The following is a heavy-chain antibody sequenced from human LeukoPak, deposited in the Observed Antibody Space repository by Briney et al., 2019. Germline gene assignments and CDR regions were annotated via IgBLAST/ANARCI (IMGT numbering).Heavy chain of an antibody. J-gene: IGHJ4*02. CDR2: IKQDGSEK. D-gene: IGHD5-18*01. Sequence: GGSLRLSCAVSGFTFSNYWMSWVRQAPGKGLEWVANIKQDGSEKYYVDSVKGPFTISRDKAKTSLYLQMNSLRAEDTAVYYCARDLSGVTGYTYGRGIDYWGQGTLVTVSS. CDR1: GFTFSNYW. V-gene: IGHV3-7*01. CDR3: ARDLSGVTGYTYGRGIDY.